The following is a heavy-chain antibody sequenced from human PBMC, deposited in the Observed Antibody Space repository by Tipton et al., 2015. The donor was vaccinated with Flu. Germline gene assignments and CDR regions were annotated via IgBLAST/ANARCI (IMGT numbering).Heavy chain of an antibody. CDR1: GGSISSGGYY. Sequence: TLSLTCTVSGGSISSGGYYWSWIRQPPGKGLEWIGSIYYSGSTYYNPSFKSRVTISVDTAKNQFSLQLSSVTAADTAVYYCARSEYYDSSGYPPPALYWGQRTLVTVSS. V-gene: IGHV4-39*07. CDR3: ARSEYYDSSGYPPPALY. J-gene: IGHJ4*02. D-gene: IGHD3-22*01. CDR2: IYYSGST.